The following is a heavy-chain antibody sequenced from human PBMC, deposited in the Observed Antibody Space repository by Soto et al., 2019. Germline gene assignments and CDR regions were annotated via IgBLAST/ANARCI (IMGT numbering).Heavy chain of an antibody. J-gene: IGHJ4*02. Sequence: EVQLLESGGGLVQPGGSLRLSCAASGFSFSSDVMSWVRQAPGKGLEWVSGISASGGATYYADSVKGRFTISRDNSKNMLFLQLNGLRADDTAIYYCAKGDFWSATFDYWGQGTLVTVSS. CDR3: AKGDFWSATFDY. D-gene: IGHD3-3*01. CDR2: ISASGGAT. V-gene: IGHV3-23*01. CDR1: GFSFSSDV.